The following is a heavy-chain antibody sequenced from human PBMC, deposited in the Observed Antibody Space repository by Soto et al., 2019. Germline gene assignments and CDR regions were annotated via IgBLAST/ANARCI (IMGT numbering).Heavy chain of an antibody. CDR2: TYYRSRWFS. Sequence: SQTLSLTCAISEDSVSSNSAAWNWIRQSPSRGLEWLGRTYYRSRWFSEYALSVKSRITINPDTTKNQFSLQLNSVSPEDTAVYYCVRARYCSGGSCYYGVDVWGQGTTVTVSS. D-gene: IGHD2-15*01. J-gene: IGHJ6*02. CDR1: EDSVSSNSAA. CDR3: VRARYCSGGSCYYGVDV. V-gene: IGHV6-1*01.